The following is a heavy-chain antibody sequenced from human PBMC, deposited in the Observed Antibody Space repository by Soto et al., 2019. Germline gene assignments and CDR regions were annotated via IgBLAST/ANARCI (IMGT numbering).Heavy chain of an antibody. CDR3: ARERYSSSSGAEFDP. D-gene: IGHD6-6*01. J-gene: IGHJ5*02. V-gene: IGHV1-8*01. CDR2: MNPNSGNT. Sequence: ASVKVSCKASGYTFISYDINWVRQATGQGLEWMGWMNPNSGNTGYAQKFQGRVTMTRNTSISTAYMELSGLRSEDTAVYYRARERYSSSSGAEFDPWGQGALVTVSS. CDR1: GYTFISYD.